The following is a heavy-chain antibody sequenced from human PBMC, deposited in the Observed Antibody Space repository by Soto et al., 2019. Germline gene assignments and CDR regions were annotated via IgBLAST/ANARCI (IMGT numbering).Heavy chain of an antibody. CDR3: ARHDYGDYYGMDV. D-gene: IGHD4-17*01. V-gene: IGHV4-4*02. CDR2: IYHSGST. J-gene: IGHJ6*02. CDR1: GGSISSSNW. Sequence: PSETLSLTCAVSGGSISSSNWWSWVRQPPGKGLEWIGEIYHSGSTSYNPSLKSRVTISVDKSKNQFSLKLSSVTAADTAVYYCARHDYGDYYGMDVWGQGTTVTVSS.